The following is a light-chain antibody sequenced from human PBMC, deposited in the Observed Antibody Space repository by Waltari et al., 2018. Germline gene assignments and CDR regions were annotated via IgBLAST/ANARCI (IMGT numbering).Light chain of an antibody. CDR1: SSDIGRYDI. CDR2: DVS. CDR3: CSYAGNYVWV. Sequence: QSALTQPAAVSGSPGQSVTISCIGASSDIGRYDIVSWYQQHPGNAPKLVISDVSKRPSGVSDRFSVSKSGDTASLTISGLQFEDEADYCCCSYAGNYVWVFGGGTRLTVL. J-gene: IGLJ3*02. V-gene: IGLV2-23*02.